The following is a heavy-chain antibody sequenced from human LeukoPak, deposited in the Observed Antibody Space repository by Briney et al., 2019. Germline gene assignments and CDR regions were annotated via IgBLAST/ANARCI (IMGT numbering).Heavy chain of an antibody. D-gene: IGHD3-3*01. J-gene: IGHJ6*03. CDR1: GGSISSYY. CDR3: ARGILNYDLRVRNYYYYMDV. Sequence: KPSETLSLTCTVSGGSISSYYWSWIRQPAGKGLEWIGRINTSGSTNYNPSLKSRVTMSVDTSKNQFSLKLSSVTAADTAVYYCARGILNYDLRVRNYYYYMDVWGKGTTVTVSS. CDR2: INTSGST. V-gene: IGHV4-4*07.